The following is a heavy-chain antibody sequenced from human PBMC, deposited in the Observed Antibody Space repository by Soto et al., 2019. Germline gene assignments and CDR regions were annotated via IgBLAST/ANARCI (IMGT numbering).Heavy chain of an antibody. CDR3: ARHIPVAGLAWFDP. CDR2: IGTTSSTI. CDR1: GFTFSDYY. Sequence: QVQLVESGGGLVKPGGSLRLSCAASGFTFSDYYMSWIRQAPGKGLEWVSLIGTTSSTIYYADSVKGRFTISRDNDKNSRYLQTYSLRAEDTAVYYSARHIPVAGLAWFDPWGQGTMVTVSS. J-gene: IGHJ5*02. D-gene: IGHD6-19*01. V-gene: IGHV3-11*01.